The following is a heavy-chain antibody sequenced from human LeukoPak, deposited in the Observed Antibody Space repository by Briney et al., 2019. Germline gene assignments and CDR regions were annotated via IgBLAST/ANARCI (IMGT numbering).Heavy chain of an antibody. J-gene: IGHJ6*03. CDR2: MNPNSGNT. CDR1: GYTFTSYD. D-gene: IGHD3-10*01. Sequence: ASVKVSCKASGYTFTSYDINWVRQATGQGLEWMGWMNPNSGNTGYAQKFQGRVTMTRNTSISTAYMELSSLRSEDTAVYYCARAPRGVVRGVTVYLHYYYYYYMDVWGKGTTVTVSS. V-gene: IGHV1-8*01. CDR3: ARAPRGVVRGVTVYLHYYYYYYMDV.